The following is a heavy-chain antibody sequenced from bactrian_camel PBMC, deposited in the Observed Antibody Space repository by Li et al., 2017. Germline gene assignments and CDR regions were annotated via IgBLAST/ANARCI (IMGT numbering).Heavy chain of an antibody. Sequence: VQLVESGGDSVQAGGSLRLSCSVSGDTVSSRYMAWFRQAPGQGREGVAAVDSDGRTDTADSVKGRFTISLDNAKNTLYLQMNNLKPEDTAMYYCAAYVGSRVLGPWSFERGTYDFWGPGTQVTV. CDR1: GDTVSSRY. V-gene: IGHV3S10*01. D-gene: IGHD7*01. J-gene: IGHJ4*01. CDR3: AAYVGSRVLGPWSFERGTYDF. CDR2: VDSDGRT.